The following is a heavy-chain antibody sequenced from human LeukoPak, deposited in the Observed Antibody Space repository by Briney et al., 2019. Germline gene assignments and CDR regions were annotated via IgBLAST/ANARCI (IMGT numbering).Heavy chain of an antibody. J-gene: IGHJ4*02. CDR3: ATDGIPGATTTLDY. CDR1: GITLNDLS. D-gene: IGHD1-26*01. CDR2: FDPEDGET. Sequence: ASVRVSCKVSGITLNDLSIQWVRQAPGKGLEWMGGFDPEDGETIYAPKFQARVTMTQDTYEDTAYMELSSLRSEDTAVYYCATDGIPGATTTLDYWGQGTLVTASS. V-gene: IGHV1-24*01.